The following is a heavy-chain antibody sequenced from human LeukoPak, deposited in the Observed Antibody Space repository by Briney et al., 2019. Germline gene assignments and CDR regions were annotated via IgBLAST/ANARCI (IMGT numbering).Heavy chain of an antibody. D-gene: IGHD6-13*01. V-gene: IGHV4-34*01. J-gene: IGHJ4*02. CDR3: ARGVAVEAAVDY. Sequence: SETLSLTCAVYGGSFSGYYWSWIRQPPGKGLEWIGEINHSGSTNYNPSLKSRVTISVDTSKNQFSLKLSSVAAADTAVYYYARGVAVEAAVDYWGQGTLVTVSS. CDR1: GGSFSGYY. CDR2: INHSGST.